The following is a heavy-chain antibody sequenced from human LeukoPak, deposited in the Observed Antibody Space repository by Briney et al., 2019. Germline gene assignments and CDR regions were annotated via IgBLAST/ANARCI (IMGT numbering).Heavy chain of an antibody. CDR3: ARVHCSSTSCYLMGV. CDR2: ISSSSSYI. D-gene: IGHD2-2*01. CDR1: GFTFSSYS. J-gene: IGHJ6*03. Sequence: TGGSLRLSCAASGFTFSSYSMNWVRQAPGKGLEWVSSISSSSSYIYYADSVKGRFTISRDNAKNSLYLQMNSLRAEDTAVYYCARVHCSSTSCYLMGVWGKGTTVTVSS. V-gene: IGHV3-21*01.